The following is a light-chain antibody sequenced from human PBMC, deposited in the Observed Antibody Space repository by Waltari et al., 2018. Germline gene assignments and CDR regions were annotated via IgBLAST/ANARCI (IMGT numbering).Light chain of an antibody. J-gene: IGKJ1*01. CDR3: LQYHYWPPWT. Sequence: EVLMTQSPATLSVSPGERVTLSCRASQSVSGNLAWYQQKPGQPPRLLIYGASPRAPGVPGRFSGSGAETVFTLTISSLRSEDFAVYYCLQYHYWPPWTFGQGTKVEIK. CDR2: GAS. V-gene: IGKV3-15*01. CDR1: QSVSGN.